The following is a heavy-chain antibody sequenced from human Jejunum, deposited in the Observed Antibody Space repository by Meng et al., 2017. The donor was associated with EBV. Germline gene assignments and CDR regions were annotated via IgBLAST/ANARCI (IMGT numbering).Heavy chain of an antibody. CDR1: GYPFINND. CDR2: MNSSTGNT. CDR3: MRGSGAGGRDWFDP. Sequence: QVPLVRSGCEVKKPWASVKGSCKAYGYPFINNDINWVIQAAGKGLGLMGWMNSSTGNTGYAQKFQGRVTMTRDTSISTAYLELSSLKSEDTAVYYCMRGSGAGGRDWFDPWGQGTLVTVSS. V-gene: IGHV1-8*01. J-gene: IGHJ5*02. D-gene: IGHD3-16*01.